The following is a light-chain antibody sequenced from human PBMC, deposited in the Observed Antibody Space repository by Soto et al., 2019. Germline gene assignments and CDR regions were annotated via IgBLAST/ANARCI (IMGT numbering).Light chain of an antibody. V-gene: IGKV2-28*01. CDR3: LQALQTPYT. CDR2: LGS. Sequence: EIVMTQYPPSLTVTPGEPAATPCRWSQRLLHSNGNTFLDWYLQKPGQSPQLLIYLGSNRASGVPDRVSGSEAGTDFTLNISRVEAEDVGVYYCLQALQTPYTFGQGTRLEI. CDR1: QRLLHSNGNTF. J-gene: IGKJ5*01.